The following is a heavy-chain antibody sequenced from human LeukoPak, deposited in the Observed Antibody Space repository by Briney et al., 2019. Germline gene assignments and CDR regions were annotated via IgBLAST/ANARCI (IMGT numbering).Heavy chain of an antibody. CDR3: ARGVALLETYYFDY. D-gene: IGHD1-1*01. CDR1: GFTFSSYG. V-gene: IGHV3-30*03. J-gene: IGHJ4*02. Sequence: GRSLRLSCAASGFTFSSYGMHWVRQAPGKGLEWVAVISYDGSNKYYADSVKGRFTISRDNSKNTLYLQMNSLRAEDTAVYYCARGVALLETYYFDYWGQGTLVTVSS. CDR2: ISYDGSNK.